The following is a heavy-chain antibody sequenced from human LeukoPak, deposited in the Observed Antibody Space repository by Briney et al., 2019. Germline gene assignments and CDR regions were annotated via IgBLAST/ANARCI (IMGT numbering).Heavy chain of an antibody. D-gene: IGHD3-22*01. J-gene: IGHJ4*02. CDR2: IYYSGST. CDR3: ASKHYYDSSGHYSWVDY. V-gene: IGHV4-39*07. Sequence: SETLSLTCTVSGGSINSSSYYWGWIRQPPGKGLEWIGSIYYSGSTYYNPSLKSRVTISVDTSKNQFSLKLSSVTAADTAVYYCASKHYYDSSGHYSWVDYWGQGTLVTVSS. CDR1: GGSINSSSYY.